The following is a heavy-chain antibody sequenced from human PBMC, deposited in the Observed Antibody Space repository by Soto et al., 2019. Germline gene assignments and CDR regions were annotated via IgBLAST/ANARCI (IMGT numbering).Heavy chain of an antibody. CDR2: INHSGST. Sequence: SETLSLTCAFYGGSFIGYYWSWIRQPPGKGLEWIGEINHSGSTNYNPSLKSRVTISVDTSKNQFSLKLSSVTAADTAVYYCARLAVAPLQNYGMDVWGQGTTVTVSS. V-gene: IGHV4-34*01. CDR1: GGSFIGYY. J-gene: IGHJ6*02. D-gene: IGHD6-19*01. CDR3: ARLAVAPLQNYGMDV.